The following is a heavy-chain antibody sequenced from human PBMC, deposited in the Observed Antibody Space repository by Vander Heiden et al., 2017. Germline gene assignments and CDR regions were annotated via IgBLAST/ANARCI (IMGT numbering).Heavy chain of an antibody. CDR2: ISYDGSNN. CDR3: AKDQGAWAYFDY. Sequence: QVQLAESGGGVVQHGRSLRFYCAASGFPFSCYGMHWVRQAPGKGLERVAVISYDGSNNYYADSVKGRFTISRDNSKNTLYLQMNSLRAEDTAVYYCAKDQGAWAYFDYWGQGTLVTVSS. V-gene: IGHV3-30*18. J-gene: IGHJ4*02. CDR1: GFPFSCYG.